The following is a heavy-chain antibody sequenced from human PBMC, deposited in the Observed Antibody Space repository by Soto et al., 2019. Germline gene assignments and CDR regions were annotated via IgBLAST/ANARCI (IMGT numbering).Heavy chain of an antibody. D-gene: IGHD5-12*01. CDR3: AKEYSTIYFDY. J-gene: IGHJ4*02. CDR1: GFTFRDYT. Sequence: PGGSLRLSCAASGFTFRDYTMHWVRQAPGKGLQWVSLISGNGGTTYYADSVKGRFTVSRDNSKNSLFLQMNTLRTEDTALYYCAKEYSTIYFDYWGQGTLVTVSS. V-gene: IGHV3-43*01. CDR2: ISGNGGTT.